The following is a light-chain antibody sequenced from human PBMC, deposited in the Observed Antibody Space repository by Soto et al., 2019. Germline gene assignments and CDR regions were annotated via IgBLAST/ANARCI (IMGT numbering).Light chain of an antibody. CDR3: SSYTSSSTLV. CDR2: DVS. J-gene: IGLJ2*01. CDR1: SSDVGGYNY. V-gene: IGLV2-14*03. Sequence: QSALTHPASVSGSPRQSITISCTGTSSDVGGYNYVSWYQQHPGKAPKLIIYDVSNRPSGVSNRFSGSKSGNTASLTISGLQAEDEADYYCSSYTSSSTLVFGGGTKLTVL.